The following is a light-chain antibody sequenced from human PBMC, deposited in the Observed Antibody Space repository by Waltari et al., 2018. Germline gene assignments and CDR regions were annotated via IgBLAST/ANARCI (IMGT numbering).Light chain of an antibody. CDR2: GIS. CDR1: QMISNNY. CDR3: QQFGGSPNYT. V-gene: IGKV3-20*01. Sequence: IVFTQSPGTLWFTPWERATLSCRSSQMISNNYLALYQANPGQATRLLIYGISHRATGIPDRFSGGGSGTDFTLTISRLEPEDFAVYYCQQFGGSPNYTFGQGTKLEIK. J-gene: IGKJ2*01.